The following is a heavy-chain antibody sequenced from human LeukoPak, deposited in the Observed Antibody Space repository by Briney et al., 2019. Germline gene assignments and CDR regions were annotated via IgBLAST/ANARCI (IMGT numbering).Heavy chain of an antibody. D-gene: IGHD4-23*01. J-gene: IGHJ4*02. V-gene: IGHV5-51*01. CDR2: IYPGDSDT. CDR3: ATAVVTDPYFDS. Sequence: GESLKISCKTSGYNFNTYWIGWVRQMPGKGLEWMGIIYPGDSDTRYSPSFQGQVTISADKSVSTAYLQWSSLKAPDTAMYYCATAVVTDPYFDSWGQGTLVAVSS. CDR1: GYNFNTYW.